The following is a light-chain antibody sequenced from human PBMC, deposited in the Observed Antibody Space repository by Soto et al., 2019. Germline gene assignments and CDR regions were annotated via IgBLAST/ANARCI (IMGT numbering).Light chain of an antibody. CDR3: QQYDNLPLMYT. Sequence: DIQMTQSPSSLSASVGDRVTITCQASQGISKYLNWYQQKPGKAPKLLIYDASNLETGVPSRFSGSGYGTDFTFTISSLQPEDIATYYCQQYDNLPLMYTFGQGTKLEIK. CDR2: DAS. J-gene: IGKJ2*01. CDR1: QGISKY. V-gene: IGKV1-33*01.